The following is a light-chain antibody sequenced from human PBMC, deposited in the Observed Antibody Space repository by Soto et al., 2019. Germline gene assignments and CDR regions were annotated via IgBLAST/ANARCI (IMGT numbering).Light chain of an antibody. CDR2: AAS. CDR1: QTISNY. CDR3: QQSYSTPPAHS. J-gene: IGKJ2*03. Sequence: DIQMTQSPSSLSASVGDRVTITCRASQTISNYLNWYQQKPGKAPKLLIYAASSLQSGVPSRFSGSGSGTDFTLTISRLQPEDFATYYCQQSYSTPPAHSFGQGTQVEIK. V-gene: IGKV1-39*01.